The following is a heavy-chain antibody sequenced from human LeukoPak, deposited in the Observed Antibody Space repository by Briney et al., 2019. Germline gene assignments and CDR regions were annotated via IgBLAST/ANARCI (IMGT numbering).Heavy chain of an antibody. J-gene: IGHJ3*02. CDR3: ARQTTRFCSGGTCYSNFAFDM. V-gene: IGHV4-59*01. CDR2: IYYSGST. CDR1: GGSISSYY. D-gene: IGHD2-15*01. Sequence: PSETLSLTCTVSGGSISSYYWNWIRQPPGKGLEWIGYIYYSGSTNYNPSLKSRVTISVDTSKNQFSLMLTSVTAADTAVYYCARQTTRFCSGGTCYSNFAFDMWGQGTMVTVSS.